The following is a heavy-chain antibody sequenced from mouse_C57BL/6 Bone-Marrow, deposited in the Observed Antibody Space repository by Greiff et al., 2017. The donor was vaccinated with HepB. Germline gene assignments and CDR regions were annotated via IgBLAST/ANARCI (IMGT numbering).Heavy chain of an antibody. J-gene: IGHJ1*03. D-gene: IGHD1-1*01. Sequence: EVQRVESGGGLVQPGGSLKLSCAASGFTFSDYYMYWVRQTPEKRLEWVAYISNGGGSTYYPDTVKGRFTISRDNAKNTLYLQMSRLKSEDTAMYYCARNYGSSYGYFDVWGTGTTVTVSS. CDR3: ARNYGSSYGYFDV. V-gene: IGHV5-12*01. CDR2: ISNGGGST. CDR1: GFTFSDYY.